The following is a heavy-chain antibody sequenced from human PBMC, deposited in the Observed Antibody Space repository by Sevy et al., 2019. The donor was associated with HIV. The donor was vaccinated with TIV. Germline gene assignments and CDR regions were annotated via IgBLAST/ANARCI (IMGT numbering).Heavy chain of an antibody. CDR3: AKDMCGSGGSCYHKYLHVMDV. CDR1: GFTFSNFA. Sequence: GGSLRLSCAASGFTFSNFAMSWVRQAPGKGLEWVSALSGSGLTTYYADSVKGRFTISRDNSQNTVYLEMDSLRAEDTAIYYCAKDMCGSGGSCYHKYLHVMDVWSQGTTVTVSS. CDR2: LSGSGLTT. D-gene: IGHD2-15*01. V-gene: IGHV3-23*01. J-gene: IGHJ6*02.